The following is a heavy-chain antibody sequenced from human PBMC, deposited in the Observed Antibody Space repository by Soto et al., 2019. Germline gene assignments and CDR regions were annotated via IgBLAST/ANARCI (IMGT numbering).Heavy chain of an antibody. J-gene: IGHJ4*02. CDR2: ISAHNGNT. D-gene: IGHD1-1*01. CDR1: GYGFTTYG. CDR3: ARGGYGDY. Sequence: QIHLVQSGAEVKKPGASVKVSCKGSGYGFTTYGITWVRQAPGQGLEWMAWISAHNGNTNYARKLRGRVTVTRDTSTSTAYMELRGLRSGDTAVYYCARGGYGDYWGEGAVVTVSS. V-gene: IGHV1-18*01.